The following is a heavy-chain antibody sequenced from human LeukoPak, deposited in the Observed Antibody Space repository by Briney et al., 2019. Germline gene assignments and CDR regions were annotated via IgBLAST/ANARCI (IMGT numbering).Heavy chain of an antibody. CDR3: TTGRYSYGYDY. D-gene: IGHD5-18*01. Sequence: PGESLRLSCAASGFAFNYAWVSWVRQAPGKGLEWIGRIKSKTDGGTTDYAAPVKGRFTISRDDSKNTLYLQMNSLKTEDTAVYYCTTGRYSYGYDYWGQGTLVTVSS. J-gene: IGHJ4*02. CDR2: IKSKTDGGTT. V-gene: IGHV3-15*01. CDR1: GFAFNYAW.